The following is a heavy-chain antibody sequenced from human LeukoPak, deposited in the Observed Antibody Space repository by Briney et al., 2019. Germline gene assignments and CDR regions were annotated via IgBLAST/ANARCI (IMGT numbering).Heavy chain of an antibody. J-gene: IGHJ4*02. CDR2: IYYSGST. CDR3: ARGGVAAKYYFDY. CDR1: GGSISSGGYY. V-gene: IGHV4-31*03. D-gene: IGHD6-13*01. Sequence: SETLSLTCTVSGGSISSGGYYWSWIRQHPGKGLEWIGYIYYSGSTYYNPSLKSRVTISVDTSKNQFSLKLSSVTAADTAVYYCARGGVAAKYYFDYWGQGILVTVSS.